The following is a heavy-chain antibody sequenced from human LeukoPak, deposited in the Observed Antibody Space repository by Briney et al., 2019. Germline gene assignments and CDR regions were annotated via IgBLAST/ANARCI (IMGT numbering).Heavy chain of an antibody. V-gene: IGHV3-53*01. Sequence: ETLSLTCTVSGGSISSYYMSWVRQAPGKGLEWVSVIYSGGSTYYADSVKGRFTISRDTSKNTLSLQMSSLRAEDTAVYYCASLSLGHYWGQGTLVTVSS. J-gene: IGHJ4*02. CDR3: ASLSLGHY. D-gene: IGHD6-6*01. CDR2: IYSGGST. CDR1: GGSISSYY.